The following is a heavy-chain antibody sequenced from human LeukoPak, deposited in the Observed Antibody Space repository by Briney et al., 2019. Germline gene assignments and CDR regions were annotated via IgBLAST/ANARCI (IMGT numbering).Heavy chain of an antibody. V-gene: IGHV4-39*07. CDR3: ARWEDFYNWFDP. CDR1: GGSISSGSYY. Sequence: SETLSLTCTVSGGSISSGSYYWSWIRQPPGKGLEWIGEINHSGSTNYNPSLKSRVTISIDTSKNQFSLKLSSVTAADTAVYYCARWEDFYNWFDPWGQGTLVTVSS. CDR2: INHSGST. D-gene: IGHD1-26*01. J-gene: IGHJ5*02.